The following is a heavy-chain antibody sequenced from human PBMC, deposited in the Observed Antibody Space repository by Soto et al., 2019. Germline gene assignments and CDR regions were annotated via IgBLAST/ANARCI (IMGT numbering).Heavy chain of an antibody. CDR3: AKGLGSSSTNWFDH. CDR2: VSANGRST. Sequence: GGSLRLSCASSGFTFNNYAMGWFRQAPGKGLEWISTVSANGRSTYYADSVKGRFTISRDTSKNTLSVEMNSLRAEDTAIYYCAKGLGSSSTNWFDHWGQGILVTVSS. J-gene: IGHJ5*02. V-gene: IGHV3-23*01. D-gene: IGHD6-6*01. CDR1: GFTFNNYA.